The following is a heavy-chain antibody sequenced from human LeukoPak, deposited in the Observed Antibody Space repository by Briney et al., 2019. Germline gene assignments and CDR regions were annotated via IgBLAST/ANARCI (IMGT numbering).Heavy chain of an antibody. CDR3: ARETSLIWFGELSTTENWFDP. Sequence: ETSETLSLTCTVSGGSISSYYWSWIRQPAGKGLEWIGRIYTSGSTNYNPSLKSRVTMSVDTSKNQFSLKLSSVTAADTAVYYCARETSLIWFGELSTTENWFDPWGQGTLVTVSS. D-gene: IGHD3-10*01. CDR2: IYTSGST. V-gene: IGHV4-4*07. CDR1: GGSISSYY. J-gene: IGHJ5*02.